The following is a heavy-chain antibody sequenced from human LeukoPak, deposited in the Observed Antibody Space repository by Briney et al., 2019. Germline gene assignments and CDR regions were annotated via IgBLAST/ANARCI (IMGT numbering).Heavy chain of an antibody. J-gene: IGHJ6*02. CDR2: ISGYNGNT. CDR1: GYTFTSYA. D-gene: IGHD3-16*01. Sequence: ASVKVSCKASGYTFTSYAMNWVRQAPGQGLEWMGWISGYNGNTNYAQKFQGRVTMTRDTSTSTVYMELSSLRSEDTAVYYCARGAEWLITLYYYYGMDVWGQGTTVTVSS. V-gene: IGHV1-18*01. CDR3: ARGAEWLITLYYYYGMDV.